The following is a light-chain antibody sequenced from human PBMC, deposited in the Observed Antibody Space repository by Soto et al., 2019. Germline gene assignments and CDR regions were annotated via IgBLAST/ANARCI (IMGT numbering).Light chain of an antibody. J-gene: IGLJ1*01. CDR3: SSYTSSTTFV. V-gene: IGLV2-14*03. CDR1: SSDVGGYNY. CDR2: DVS. Sequence: QSVLTQPASVSGSPGQSITISCTGTSSDVGGYNYVSWYQQHPGKAPQLMISDVSNRPSGVSNRFSGSKSGNTASLTISGLQAEDEAEYYCSSYTSSTTFVFGTGTKLTVL.